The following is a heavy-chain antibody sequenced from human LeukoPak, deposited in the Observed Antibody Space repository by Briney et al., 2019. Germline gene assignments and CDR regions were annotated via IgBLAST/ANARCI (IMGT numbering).Heavy chain of an antibody. CDR1: GYSFTSYW. CDR3: ARATTAAAGYSDY. Sequence: GESLKISCKGSGYSFTSYWIGWVRQMPGKGLEWMGIIYPGDSDTRYSPSFQGQVTISADKSISTAYLQWSSPKASDTAMHYCARATTAAAGYSDYWGQGTLVTVSS. J-gene: IGHJ4*02. D-gene: IGHD6-13*01. V-gene: IGHV5-51*01. CDR2: IYPGDSDT.